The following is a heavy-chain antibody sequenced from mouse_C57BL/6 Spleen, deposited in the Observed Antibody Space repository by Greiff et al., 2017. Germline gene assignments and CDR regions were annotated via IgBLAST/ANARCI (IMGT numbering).Heavy chain of an antibody. Sequence: VQLQQSGPGLVKPSQSLSLTCSVTGYSITSGYYWNWIRQFPGNKLEWMGYISYDGSNNYNPSLKNRISITRDTSKNQFFLKLNSVTTEDTATXYCARGHYYSNYFDDWGQGTTLTVSS. D-gene: IGHD2-5*01. V-gene: IGHV3-6*01. J-gene: IGHJ2*01. CDR3: ARGHYYSNYFDD. CDR1: GYSITSGYY. CDR2: ISYDGSN.